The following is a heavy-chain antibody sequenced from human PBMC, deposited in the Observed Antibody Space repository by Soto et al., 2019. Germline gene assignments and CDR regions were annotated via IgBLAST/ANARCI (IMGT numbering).Heavy chain of an antibody. V-gene: IGHV3-21*01. CDR2: ISSSTKEI. D-gene: IGHD6-13*01. Sequence: EVQLVESGGGLVKPGGSLRLSCVASGFTFTSYTMNWVRQAPGKGLEWVSSISSSTKEIYYADSVKGRFTISRNNAKNSVYLHMDSLGAEDTAVYYCARDPAADDCWGQGTLVTVSS. CDR1: GFTFTSYT. J-gene: IGHJ4*02. CDR3: ARDPAADDC.